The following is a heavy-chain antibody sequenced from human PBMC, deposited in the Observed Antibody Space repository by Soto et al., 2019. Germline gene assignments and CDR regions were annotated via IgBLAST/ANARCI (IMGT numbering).Heavy chain of an antibody. CDR2: ISYDGSNK. CDR1: GFTFSSYA. J-gene: IGHJ6*02. V-gene: IGHV3-30-3*01. Sequence: GGSLRLSCAASGFTFSSYAMHWVRQAPGKGLEWVAVISYDGSNKYYADSVKGRFTISRDNSKNTLYLQMNSLRAEDTAVYYCARLLGYSYGPYPYYYYYYGMDVWGQGTTVTVS. D-gene: IGHD5-18*01. CDR3: ARLLGYSYGPYPYYYYYYGMDV.